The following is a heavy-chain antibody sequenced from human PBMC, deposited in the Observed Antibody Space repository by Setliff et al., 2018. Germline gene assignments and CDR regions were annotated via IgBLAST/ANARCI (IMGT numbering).Heavy chain of an antibody. CDR3: AKGSGSYYPRGRYDY. D-gene: IGHD3-10*01. V-gene: IGHV3-9*01. CDR1: GFTFSNYY. CDR2: ISWNSGSI. Sequence: GGSLRLSCAASGFTFSNYYMHWVRQAPGKGLEWVSGISWNSGSIGYADSVKGRFTISRDNAKNSLYLQMNSLRAEDTALYYCAKGSGSYYPRGRYDYWGQGTLVTVSS. J-gene: IGHJ4*02.